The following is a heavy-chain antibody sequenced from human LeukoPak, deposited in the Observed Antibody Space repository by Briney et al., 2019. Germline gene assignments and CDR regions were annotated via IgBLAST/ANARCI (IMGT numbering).Heavy chain of an antibody. J-gene: IGHJ4*02. CDR3: ARSPDILTGLDY. CDR1: GFSFSSYA. V-gene: IGHV3-23*01. Sequence: GGSLRLSCAASGFSFSSYAMSWVRQAPGKGLEWVSAISGIGGDTYYADSVKGRFTISRHNSKNTLYLQMNSLRAEDTAVYYCARSPDILTGLDYWGQGTLVTVSS. D-gene: IGHD3-9*01. CDR2: ISGIGGDT.